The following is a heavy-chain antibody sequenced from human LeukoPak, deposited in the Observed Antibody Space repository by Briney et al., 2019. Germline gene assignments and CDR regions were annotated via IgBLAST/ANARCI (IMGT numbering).Heavy chain of an antibody. J-gene: IGHJ2*01. D-gene: IGHD3-10*01. V-gene: IGHV3-23*01. Sequence: PGGSLRLSCAASGFTFSSYAMSWVRQAPGKGLEWDSAISGSGGSTYYADSVKGRFTISRDNSKNQLYLQMNSLRAEDTAVYYCAKGGMVRGVIPDWYFDLWGRGTLVTVSS. CDR2: ISGSGGST. CDR3: AKGGMVRGVIPDWYFDL. CDR1: GFTFSSYA.